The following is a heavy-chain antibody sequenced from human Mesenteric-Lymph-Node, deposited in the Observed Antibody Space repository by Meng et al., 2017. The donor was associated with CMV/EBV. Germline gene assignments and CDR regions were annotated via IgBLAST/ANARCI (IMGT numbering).Heavy chain of an antibody. D-gene: IGHD3-3*01. CDR2: INSDGSST. V-gene: IGHV3-74*01. CDR1: GFTFSSNC. Sequence: GGSLRLSCAASGFTFSSNCMSWVRQVPGKGLVWVSRINSDGSSTSYADSVKGRFTISRDNAKNTLYLQMNSLRAEDTAVYYCARGERSYDFWSGDYYYYGMDVWGQGTTVTVSS. CDR3: ARGERSYDFWSGDYYYYGMDV. J-gene: IGHJ6*02.